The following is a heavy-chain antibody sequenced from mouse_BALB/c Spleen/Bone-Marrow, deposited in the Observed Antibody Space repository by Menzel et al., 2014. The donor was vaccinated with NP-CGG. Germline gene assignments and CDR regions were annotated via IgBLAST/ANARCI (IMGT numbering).Heavy chain of an antibody. D-gene: IGHD1-2*01. J-gene: IGHJ4*01. CDR3: ASPLYYGLHYYAMDY. V-gene: IGHV5-6-5*01. CDR1: GFTFSSYA. Sequence: EVMLVESGGGLVKPGGPLKLSCAASGFTFSSYAMSWVRQTPEKRLEWVVSISSGGSTYYPDSVKGRFTISRDNARNILYLQMSSLRSEDTAMYYCASPLYYGLHYYAMDYWGQGTSVTVSS. CDR2: ISSGGST.